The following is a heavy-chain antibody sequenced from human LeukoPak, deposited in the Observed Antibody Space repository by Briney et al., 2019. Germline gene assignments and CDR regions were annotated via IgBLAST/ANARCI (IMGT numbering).Heavy chain of an antibody. CDR3: ARVVWLTSRIGDYYFDY. D-gene: IGHD5-18*01. V-gene: IGHV4-59*01. CDR1: GGSISSYY. Sequence: SETLSLTCTVSGGSISSYYWSWIRQPPGKGLEWIGYIYYSGSTNYNPSLKSRVTISVDTSKNQFSLKLSSVTAADTAVYYCARVVWLTSRIGDYYFDYWGQGTLVTVSS. CDR2: IYYSGST. J-gene: IGHJ4*02.